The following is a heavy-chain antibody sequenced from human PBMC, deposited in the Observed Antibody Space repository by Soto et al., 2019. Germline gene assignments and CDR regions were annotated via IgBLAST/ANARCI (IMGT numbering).Heavy chain of an antibody. Sequence: QVQLVQSGAEVKKPGASVKVSCKASGYTFTSYAMHWVRQAPGQRLEWMGWINAGNGNTKYSQKFQGRVTITRDTTASTAYMELSSLRSEDTAVYYRARGGYCSSTSCYRNYHGMDVWGQGTTVTVSS. D-gene: IGHD2-2*01. V-gene: IGHV1-3*01. CDR1: GYTFTSYA. CDR3: ARGGYCSSTSCYRNYHGMDV. CDR2: INAGNGNT. J-gene: IGHJ6*02.